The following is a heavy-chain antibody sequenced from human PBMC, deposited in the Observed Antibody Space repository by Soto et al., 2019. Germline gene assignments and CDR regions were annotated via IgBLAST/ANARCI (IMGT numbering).Heavy chain of an antibody. CDR1: GYTLTSYA. CDR2: INAGNGNT. D-gene: IGHD6-19*01. V-gene: IGHV1-3*01. J-gene: IGHJ4*02. Sequence: ASVKVSCKASGYTLTSYAMHWVRQAPGQSLEWMGWINAGNGNTKYSQRFQGRVTITRDTSASTAYMDLSSLRSEDTAVYYCARGIAVPVDPDYWGQGTLVTVSS. CDR3: ARGIAVPVDPDY.